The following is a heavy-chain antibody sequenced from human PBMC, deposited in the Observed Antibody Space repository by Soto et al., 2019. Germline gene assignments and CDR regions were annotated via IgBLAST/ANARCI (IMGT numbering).Heavy chain of an antibody. Sequence: PTQALSRTDTRSGFSLSNREMCVSWIRQPPGTALEWLALIDWDDDKYYSTSLKTRLTISKDTSKNQVVLTMTNMDPVDTATYYCARSVMVSDYYYGMDVWGQGTTVTSP. V-gene: IGHV2-70*01. J-gene: IGHJ6*02. CDR1: GFSLSNREMC. CDR2: IDWDDDK. D-gene: IGHD3-10*01. CDR3: ARSVMVSDYYYGMDV.